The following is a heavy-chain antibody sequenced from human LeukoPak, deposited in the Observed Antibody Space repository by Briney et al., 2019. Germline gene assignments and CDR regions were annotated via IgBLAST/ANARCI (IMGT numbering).Heavy chain of an antibody. D-gene: IGHD3-22*01. CDR3: VIVVLNAFDI. J-gene: IGHJ3*02. Sequence: PGRSLRLSCAASGFTFDDYAMHWVRQAPGKGLEWVSGISWNSGSIGYADSVKGRFTISRDNAKNSLYLQMNSLRAEDTAVFYCVIVVLNAFDIWGQGTMVTVSS. V-gene: IGHV3-9*01. CDR2: ISWNSGSI. CDR1: GFTFDDYA.